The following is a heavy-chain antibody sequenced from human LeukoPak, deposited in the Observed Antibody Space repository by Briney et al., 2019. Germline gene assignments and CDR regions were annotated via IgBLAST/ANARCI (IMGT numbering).Heavy chain of an antibody. Sequence: GGSLRLSCAASGFTFSNFAMSWVRQAPGKGLEWVSTISGGGGSTYYTDSVKGRFTISRDNSKNTLYPQMNSLRAEDTAVYYCAKEGGRSGYYMDYYSGMDVWGQGTTVTVSS. D-gene: IGHD3-3*01. CDR2: ISGGGGST. CDR3: AKEGGRSGYYMDYYSGMDV. V-gene: IGHV3-23*01. J-gene: IGHJ6*02. CDR1: GFTFSNFA.